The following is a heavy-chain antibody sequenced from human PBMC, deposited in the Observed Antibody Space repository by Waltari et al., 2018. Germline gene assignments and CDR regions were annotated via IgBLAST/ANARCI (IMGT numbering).Heavy chain of an antibody. V-gene: IGHV3-30-3*01. CDR3: ARSPIWNGLDY. J-gene: IGHJ4*02. Sequence: QVQLVESGGGVVQPGRSLRLSCAASGFTFRSYAMHWVRQAPGKGLEGVAVISYDGSNKYYADSVKGRFTISRDNSKNTLYLQMNSLRAEDTAVYYCARSPIWNGLDYWGQGTLVTVSS. CDR2: ISYDGSNK. D-gene: IGHD1-1*01. CDR1: GFTFRSYA.